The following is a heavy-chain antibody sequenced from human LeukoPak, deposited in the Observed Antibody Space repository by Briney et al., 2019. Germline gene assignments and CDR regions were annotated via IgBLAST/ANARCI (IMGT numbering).Heavy chain of an antibody. D-gene: IGHD6-19*01. CDR1: GGSISSSSNY. Sequence: SETLSLTCTVSGGSISSSSNYWGWIRQPPGKGLEWIGSIYYSGNFYYKPSLKSRVTISVDTSKNQFSLKLNFVTAADTAVYYCVRDNSGWYDYWGQGTLVTVSS. CDR2: IYYSGNF. V-gene: IGHV4-39*07. CDR3: VRDNSGWYDY. J-gene: IGHJ4*02.